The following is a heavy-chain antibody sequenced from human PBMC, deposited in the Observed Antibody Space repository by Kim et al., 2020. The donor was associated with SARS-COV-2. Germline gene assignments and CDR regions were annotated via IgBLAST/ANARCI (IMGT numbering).Heavy chain of an antibody. J-gene: IGHJ6*01. Sequence: GGSLRLSCAASGFTFSDYYMSWIRQAPGKGLEWVSYISSSGSTIYYADSVKGRFTISRDNAKNSLYLQMNSLRAEDTAVYYCARVRGAAGPFYYYYYGMDASGQGGTVTVSS. D-gene: IGHD6-13*01. CDR2: ISSSGSTI. CDR3: ARVRGAAGPFYYYYYGMDA. V-gene: IGHV3-11*01. CDR1: GFTFSDYY.